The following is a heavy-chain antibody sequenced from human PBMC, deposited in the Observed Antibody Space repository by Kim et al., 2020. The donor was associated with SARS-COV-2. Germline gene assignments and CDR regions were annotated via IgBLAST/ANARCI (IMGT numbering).Heavy chain of an antibody. V-gene: IGHV3-23*01. Sequence: GGSLRLSCAASGFTFSSYAMSWVRQAPRKGLEWVSAISGSGGSTYYADSVKGRFTISRDNSKNTLYLQMNSRRAEDTAVYYCAKPDWGIVATITYFDYWGQGTLVTVSS. CDR1: GFTFSSYA. J-gene: IGHJ4*02. D-gene: IGHD5-12*01. CDR3: AKPDWGIVATITYFDY. CDR2: ISGSGGST.